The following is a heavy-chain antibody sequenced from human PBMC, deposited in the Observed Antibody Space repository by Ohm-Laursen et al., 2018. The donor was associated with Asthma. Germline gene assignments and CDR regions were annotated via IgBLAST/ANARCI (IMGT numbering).Heavy chain of an antibody. CDR3: ARATFSTYCGGDCYYFDY. CDR2: INPSSGSS. D-gene: IGHD2-21*02. Sequence: GASVKVSCKASGYPFTRDYMHWVRQAPGQGLEWMGIINPSSGSSSYAQKFQGRVTMTSDTSTSTVYMELSSLRSEDTAVYDCARATFSTYCGGDCYYFDYWGQGTLVTVSS. V-gene: IGHV1-46*01. J-gene: IGHJ4*02. CDR1: GYPFTRDY.